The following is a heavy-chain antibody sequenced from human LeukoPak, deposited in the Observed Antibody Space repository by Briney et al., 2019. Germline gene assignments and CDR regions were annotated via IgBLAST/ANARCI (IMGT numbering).Heavy chain of an antibody. CDR3: ARVWLGAEDY. CDR1: GFIFSSYA. D-gene: IGHD1-26*01. J-gene: IGHJ4*02. V-gene: IGHV3-23*01. Sequence: GGSLRLSCAASGFIFSSYAMTWVRQAPGRGLEWLSTISGSGTTTYYVDSVKGRFTVSRDNSKNTLYLQMNSLRAEDTAVYYCARVWLGAEDYWGQGTLVTVSS. CDR2: ISGSGTTT.